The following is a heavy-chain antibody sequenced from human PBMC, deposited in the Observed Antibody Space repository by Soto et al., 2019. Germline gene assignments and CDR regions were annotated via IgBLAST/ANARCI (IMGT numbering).Heavy chain of an antibody. J-gene: IGHJ5*02. CDR3: AKSGSSGWYGWFDP. Sequence: QTLSLTCAISGDSVSSNSAAWNWIRQPPGKALEWLGFIYWNDDKRYSPSLKSRLTITKDTSKNQVVLTMTNMDPVDTATYYCAKSGSSGWYGWFDPWGQGTLVTASS. V-gene: IGHV2-5*08. CDR1: GDSVSSNSAA. CDR2: IYWNDDK. D-gene: IGHD6-19*01.